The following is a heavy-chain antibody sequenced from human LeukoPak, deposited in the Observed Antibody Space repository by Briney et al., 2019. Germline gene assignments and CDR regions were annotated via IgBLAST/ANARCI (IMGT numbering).Heavy chain of an antibody. CDR1: GFTLTNHG. CDR3: ARTRGNAFDI. J-gene: IGHJ3*02. D-gene: IGHD3-10*01. Sequence: PGGSLRLSCAVSGFTLTNHGVSWVRQAPGKGLEWVSIITGTGGKYYGDSVKGRFVLSRDHSKNTVYMQMSSLRAEDTALYYCARTRGNAFDIWGQGTMVTVSS. CDR2: ITGTGGK. V-gene: IGHV3-23*01.